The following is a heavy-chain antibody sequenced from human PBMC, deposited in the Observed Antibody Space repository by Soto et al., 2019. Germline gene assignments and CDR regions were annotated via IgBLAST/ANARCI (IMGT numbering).Heavy chain of an antibody. D-gene: IGHD2-15*01. Sequence: QVQLVESGGGVVQPGRSLRLSCAASGFTFSSYVMHWVRQAPGKGLEWVAIISYDGNNKYYADSVKGRFTISRDNSKNTLYVQMKSLRAEDTAVYYCARAGCDGGSCYTLVGLRYGMDVWGQGTTVTVSS. CDR2: ISYDGNNK. CDR1: GFTFSSYV. V-gene: IGHV3-30-3*01. CDR3: ARAGCDGGSCYTLVGLRYGMDV. J-gene: IGHJ6*02.